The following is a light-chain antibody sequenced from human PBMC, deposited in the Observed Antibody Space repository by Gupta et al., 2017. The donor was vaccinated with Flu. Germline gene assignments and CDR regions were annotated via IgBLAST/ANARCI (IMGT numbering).Light chain of an antibody. Sequence: RVTGSCSGSSSTLGRNGANGYQQRPGAAPNLLMFNDNRRSSGVPARFSGSRYGTSAALAISGLQAEDEADYYCASWDDSINDYVFASGTKVTVL. V-gene: IGLV1-44*01. J-gene: IGLJ1*01. CDR1: SSTLGRNG. CDR3: ASWDDSINDYV. CDR2: NDN.